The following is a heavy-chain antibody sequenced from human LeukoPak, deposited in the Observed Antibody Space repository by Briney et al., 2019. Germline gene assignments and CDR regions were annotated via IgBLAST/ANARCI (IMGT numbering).Heavy chain of an antibody. CDR1: GFSLSGHW. Sequence: PGGSLRLSCVGSGFSLSGHWMYWVRQVSGKGLVWLSRIKSDGSDTTYADSVKGRFTISRDNAKNTLYLQMNSLRAEDTAVYYCARDVGYASGGLYRFVLDVWGRGTTVTVS. CDR3: ARDVGYASGGLYRFVLDV. D-gene: IGHD2-8*02. V-gene: IGHV3-74*01. CDR2: IKSDGSDT. J-gene: IGHJ6*02.